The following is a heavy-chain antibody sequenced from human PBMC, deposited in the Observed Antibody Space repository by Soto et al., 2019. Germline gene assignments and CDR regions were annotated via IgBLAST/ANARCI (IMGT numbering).Heavy chain of an antibody. Sequence: PGGSLRLSCAASGFTFDDFAMCWVRQVPGKGLEWISLVNWDGDTTFYADSVKGRFIISRDNSKNSVYLQMNSLRSEDSAMYYCAKGAAGAGFVFDFWGLGTVVTVSS. CDR3: AKGAAGAGFVFDF. CDR1: GFTFDDFA. CDR2: VNWDGDTT. D-gene: IGHD1-26*01. J-gene: IGHJ3*01. V-gene: IGHV3-43D*04.